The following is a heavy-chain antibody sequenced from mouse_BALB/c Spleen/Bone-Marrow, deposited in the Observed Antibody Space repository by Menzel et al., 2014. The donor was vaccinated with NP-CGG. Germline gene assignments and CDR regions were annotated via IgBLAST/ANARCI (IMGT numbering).Heavy chain of an antibody. J-gene: IGHJ1*01. CDR3: ARSLYGYDWYFDV. CDR2: INPYNDGT. V-gene: IGHV1-14*01. Sequence: VQLQQSGPELVKPGASVKMSCKASGYTFTSYVMHWVKQKPGQGLEWIGYINPYNDGTKYNEKFKGKATLTSDKSSSTAYMELSSLTSEDSAVYYCARSLYGYDWYFDVWGAGTTVTFSS. CDR1: GYTFTSYV. D-gene: IGHD2-2*01.